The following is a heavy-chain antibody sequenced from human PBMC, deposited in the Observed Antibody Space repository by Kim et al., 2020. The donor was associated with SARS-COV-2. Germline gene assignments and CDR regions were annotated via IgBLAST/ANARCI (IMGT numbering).Heavy chain of an antibody. CDR3: AREEDDFGANSGYFDY. CDR2: IYSGGSE. V-gene: IGHV3-66*01. D-gene: IGHD4-17*01. J-gene: IGHJ4*02. CDR1: GFTVSSNF. Sequence: GGSLRLSCAASGFTVSSNFTSWVRQAPGKGLEWVSVIYSGGSERYAESVKGRFTISRDYSKNTLYLQMNRLRVEDTAVYYCAREEDDFGANSGYFDYWGQGILVTVSS.